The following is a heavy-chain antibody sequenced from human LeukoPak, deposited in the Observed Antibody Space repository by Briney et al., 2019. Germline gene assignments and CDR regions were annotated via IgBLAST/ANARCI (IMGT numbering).Heavy chain of an antibody. Sequence: GASVKVSCKASGYTFTSYGISWVRQAPGQGLEWMGWISAYNGNTNYAQKLQGRVTMTTDTSTSTAYMELRSLRSGDTAVYYCASTRDLGLFDYWGQGTLVTVSS. CDR3: ASTRDLGLFDY. CDR2: ISAYNGNT. V-gene: IGHV1-18*01. J-gene: IGHJ4*02. CDR1: GYTFTSYG.